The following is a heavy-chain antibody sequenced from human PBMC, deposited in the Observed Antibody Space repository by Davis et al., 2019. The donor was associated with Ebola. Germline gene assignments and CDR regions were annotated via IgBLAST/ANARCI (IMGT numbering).Heavy chain of an antibody. Sequence: GESLKISCEASGFSFVSYAMRWVRQAPGTGLEWVSGISGKGCITENVDSVRGRFTISRNNSKTGIYLQMNSLRAEDTALYYCAKSIDDYVWGRTSNDVFNFWGQGTMVAVSS. J-gene: IGHJ3*01. CDR3: AKSIDDYVWGRTSNDVFNF. CDR2: ISGKGCIT. D-gene: IGHD3-16*01. V-gene: IGHV3-23*01. CDR1: GFSFVSYA.